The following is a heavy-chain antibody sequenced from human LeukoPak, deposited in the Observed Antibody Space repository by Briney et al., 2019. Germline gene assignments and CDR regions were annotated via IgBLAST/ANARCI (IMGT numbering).Heavy chain of an antibody. CDR2: IYYSGST. D-gene: IGHD5-18*01. J-gene: IGHJ4*02. CDR1: GGSISSSSYY. Sequence: SGTLSLTCTVSGGSISSSSYYWGWIRQPPGKGLEWIGSIYYSGSTYYNPSLKSRVTISVDTSKNQFSLKLSSVTAADTAVYYCARRWRVTSGYFDYWGQGTLVTVSS. V-gene: IGHV4-39*01. CDR3: ARRWRVTSGYFDY.